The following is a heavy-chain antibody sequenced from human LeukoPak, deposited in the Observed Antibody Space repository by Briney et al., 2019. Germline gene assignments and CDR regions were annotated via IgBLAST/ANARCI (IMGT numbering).Heavy chain of an antibody. Sequence: GGSLRLSCAASGFTFSSYNMNWVRQAPGRGREGVSSISSSSNYKKYADSVKGRFTISRDNTKNSVYLQMNSLRAEDPAIYYCARDREQWLVRPGYYFDYWGQGTLVTVSS. CDR3: ARDREQWLVRPGYYFDY. D-gene: IGHD6-19*01. CDR1: GFTFSSYN. CDR2: ISSSSNYK. J-gene: IGHJ4*02. V-gene: IGHV3-21*01.